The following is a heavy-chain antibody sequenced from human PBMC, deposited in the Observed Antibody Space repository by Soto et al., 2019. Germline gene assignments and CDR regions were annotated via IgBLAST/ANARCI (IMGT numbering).Heavy chain of an antibody. D-gene: IGHD3-3*01. CDR1: GYTFTGDY. CDR2: VNPNSGGT. J-gene: IGHJ4*02. Sequence: ASVKVSCKASGYTFTGDYMHWVRQAPGQGLEWMGWVNPNSGGTNYAQNFQGRVTMTTDTSTYTAYMELRSLRSDDPAVYYCARDFGSDLSAPGAVFDYWGQGTVVTVCS. V-gene: IGHV1-2*02. CDR3: ARDFGSDLSAPGAVFDY.